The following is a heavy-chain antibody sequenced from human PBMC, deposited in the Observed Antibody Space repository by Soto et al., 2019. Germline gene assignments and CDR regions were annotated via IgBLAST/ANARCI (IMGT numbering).Heavy chain of an antibody. CDR3: AKAVRYCSSTSCSYYFDY. V-gene: IGHV3-23*04. CDR1: GFTFSSYA. D-gene: IGHD2-2*01. J-gene: IGHJ4*02. CDR2: ISGSGGST. Sequence: MQLVESGGGVVQPGRSLRLSCAASGFTFSSYAMSWVRQAPGKGLEWVSAISGSGGSTYYADSVKGRFTISRDNSKNTLYLQMNSLRAEDTAVYYCAKAVRYCSSTSCSYYFDYWGQGTLVTVSS.